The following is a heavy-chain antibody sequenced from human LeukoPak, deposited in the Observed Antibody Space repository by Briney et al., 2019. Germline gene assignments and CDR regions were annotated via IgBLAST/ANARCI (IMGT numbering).Heavy chain of an antibody. CDR2: IRFDGSNK. Sequence: GGSLRLSCAASGFTFSSYGMHWVRQVPGKGLEGVTFIRFDGSNKYYADSVKGRFTISRDNSKNTLYLQMNSLRGEDTAVYYCAKGGGAAATHLLDYWGQGTLVTVSS. CDR3: AKGGGAAATHLLDY. J-gene: IGHJ4*02. CDR1: GFTFSSYG. D-gene: IGHD6-13*01. V-gene: IGHV3-30*02.